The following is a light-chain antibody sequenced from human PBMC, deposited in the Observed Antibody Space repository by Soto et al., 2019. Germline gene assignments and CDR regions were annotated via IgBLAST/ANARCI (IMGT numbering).Light chain of an antibody. J-gene: IGKJ4*01. Sequence: EIVMTQSPATLSVSPGERATLSCSASQSVSSNLAWYQQKPGQAPRLLIYGASTRATGIPARFSGSGSGTAFTLTISSLQSEDFAVYYCQQYNNWPPLTFGGGTKVEIK. CDR3: QQYNNWPPLT. V-gene: IGKV3-15*01. CDR2: GAS. CDR1: QSVSSN.